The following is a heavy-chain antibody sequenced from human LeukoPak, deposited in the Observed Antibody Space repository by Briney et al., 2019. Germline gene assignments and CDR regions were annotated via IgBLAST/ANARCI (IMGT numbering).Heavy chain of an antibody. V-gene: IGHV1-8*01. CDR2: MNPNSGNT. D-gene: IGHD3-16*01. CDR3: ARGVSPGGYYYYMDV. J-gene: IGHJ6*03. Sequence: ASVTVSCKASGYTFSSYDINWVRQAPGQGLEWMGWMNPNSGNTGYAQRFQDRVTITRDTSISTAYMELSSLRSADTAVYYCARGVSPGGYYYYMDVWGKGTTVTVSS. CDR1: GYTFSSYD.